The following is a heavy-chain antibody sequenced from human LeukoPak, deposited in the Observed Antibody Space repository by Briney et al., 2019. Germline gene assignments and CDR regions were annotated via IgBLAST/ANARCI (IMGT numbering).Heavy chain of an antibody. Sequence: GGSLRLSCTASGFSFSSYGMSWVRQAPGKGLEWVSYISSSSTIYYADSVKGRFTISRDNSKNTLYLQMDSLRAEDTAMYYCARSVGATTDWFDPWGQGTLVTVSS. CDR3: ARSVGATTDWFDP. V-gene: IGHV3-48*01. J-gene: IGHJ5*02. D-gene: IGHD1-26*01. CDR1: GFSFSSYG. CDR2: ISSSSTI.